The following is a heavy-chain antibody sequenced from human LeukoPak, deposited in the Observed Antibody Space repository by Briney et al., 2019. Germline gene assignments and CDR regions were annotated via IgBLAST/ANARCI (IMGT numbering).Heavy chain of an antibody. CDR2: INPNSGGT. V-gene: IGHV1-2*02. CDR3: AGTYYYGSGSYSFDY. J-gene: IGHJ4*02. D-gene: IGHD3-10*01. CDR1: GYTFTSYD. Sequence: GASVKVSCKASGYTFTSYDINWVRQATGQGLEWMGWINPNSGGTNYAQKFQGRVTMTRDTSISTAYMELSRLRSDDTAVYYCAGTYYYGSGSYSFDYWGQGTLVTVSS.